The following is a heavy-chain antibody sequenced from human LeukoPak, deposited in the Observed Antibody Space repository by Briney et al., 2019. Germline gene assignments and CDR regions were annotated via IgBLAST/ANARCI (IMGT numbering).Heavy chain of an antibody. J-gene: IGHJ6*04. CDR3: ARDFTYYDILTGSQEGYYYYYGMDV. D-gene: IGHD3-9*01. V-gene: IGHV3-21*01. Sequence: PGGSLRLSCAASGFTFSSYSMNWVRQAPGKGLEWVSSISSSSSYIYYADSVKGRFTISRDNAKNSLYLQMNSLRAEDTAVCYCARDFTYYDILTGSQEGYYYYYGMDVWGKGTTVTVSS. CDR1: GFTFSSYS. CDR2: ISSSSSYI.